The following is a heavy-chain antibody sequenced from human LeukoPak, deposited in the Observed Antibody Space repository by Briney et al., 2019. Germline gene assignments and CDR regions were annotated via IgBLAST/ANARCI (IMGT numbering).Heavy chain of an antibody. CDR1: GGSISTSNSY. CDR2: IYYSGNT. J-gene: IGHJ4*02. V-gene: IGHV4-39*07. D-gene: IGHD6-13*01. Sequence: KPSETLSLTCAVSGGSISTSNSYWGWIRRPPGKGLEWVGSIYYSGNTYYNPSLKSRVTISVDTSKNQFSLILTSVTAADTAVYYCARDIAAAGNFDYWGQGTLVTVSS. CDR3: ARDIAAAGNFDY.